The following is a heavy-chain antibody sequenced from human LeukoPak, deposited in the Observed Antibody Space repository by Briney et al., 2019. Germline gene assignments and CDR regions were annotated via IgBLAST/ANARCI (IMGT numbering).Heavy chain of an antibody. J-gene: IGHJ6*02. CDR3: ARDLGDFWSGYYYYYGMDV. Sequence: GGSLRLSCAASGFTFTRFSMHWVRQAPGKGLEWVAVISYDGTNEYSADSVKGRFAISRDNSKNTLYLQMNSLRSDDTAVYFCARDLGDFWSGYYYYYGMDVWGQGTTVTVSS. CDR1: GFTFTRFS. CDR2: ISYDGTNE. D-gene: IGHD3-3*01. V-gene: IGHV3-30*09.